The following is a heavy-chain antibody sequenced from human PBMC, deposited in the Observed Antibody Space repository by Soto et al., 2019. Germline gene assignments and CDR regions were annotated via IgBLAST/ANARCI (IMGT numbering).Heavy chain of an antibody. CDR3: AKPNGYRDY. J-gene: IGHJ4*02. CDR1: GFTFSSYG. V-gene: IGHV3-30*18. CDR2: ISYDGSNK. D-gene: IGHD5-18*01. Sequence: VQLLESGGGLVQPGGSLRLSCAASGFTFSSYGMHWVRQAPGKGLEWVAVISYDGSNKYYADSVKGRFTISRDNSKNTLYLQMNSLRAEDTAVYYCAKPNGYRDYWGQGTLVTVSS.